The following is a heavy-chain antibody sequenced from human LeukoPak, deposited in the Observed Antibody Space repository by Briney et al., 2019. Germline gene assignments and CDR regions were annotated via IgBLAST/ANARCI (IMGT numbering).Heavy chain of an antibody. V-gene: IGHV3-23*01. CDR2: ISGSGGST. CDR3: AKDDGIGELFNDY. J-gene: IGHJ4*02. D-gene: IGHD3-10*01. CDR1: GFTFSSYA. Sequence: LPGGSLRLSCAASGFTFSSYAMSWVRQAPGKGLEWVSTISGSGGSTDYAESVKGRFTISRDNSKNTLYLQMNSLRPEDTAVYYCAKDDGIGELFNDYWGQGTLVTVSS.